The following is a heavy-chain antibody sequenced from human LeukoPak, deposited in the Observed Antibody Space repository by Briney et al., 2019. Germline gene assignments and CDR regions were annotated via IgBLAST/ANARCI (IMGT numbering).Heavy chain of an antibody. J-gene: IGHJ4*02. CDR3: AKQQRVGINDFDY. CDR1: GFTFSSYG. Sequence: GGSLRLSCAASGFTFSSYGMSWVRQAPGKGLEWVSAISGSGGSTYYADSVKGRFTISRDNSKNTLYLQMNSLTAEDTAVYFCAKQQRVGINDFDYWGQGTLVTVSS. D-gene: IGHD6-13*01. V-gene: IGHV3-23*01. CDR2: ISGSGGST.